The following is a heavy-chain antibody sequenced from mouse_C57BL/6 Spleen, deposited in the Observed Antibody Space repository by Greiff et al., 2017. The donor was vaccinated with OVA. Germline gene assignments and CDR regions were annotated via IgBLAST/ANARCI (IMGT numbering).Heavy chain of an antibody. CDR3: ARGYDYDWYFDV. CDR2: ITPGSGGT. Sequence: QVQLQQSGAELVRPGPSVKVSCKASGYAFTNYLIEWVKQRPGQGLEWIGVITPGSGGTTYNETFKGKATLPADKSSSTAYMQRSSLTSADAAVYFSARGYDYDWYFDVWGTGTTVTVSS. D-gene: IGHD2-4*01. J-gene: IGHJ1*03. CDR1: GYAFTNYL. V-gene: IGHV1-54*01.